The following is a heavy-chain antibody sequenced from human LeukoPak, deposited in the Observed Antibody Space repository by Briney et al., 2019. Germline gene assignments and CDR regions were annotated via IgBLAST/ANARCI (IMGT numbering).Heavy chain of an antibody. V-gene: IGHV3-23*01. Sequence: GGSLRLSCAASGFTFSTYAMGWVRQAPGKGLEWVSAISGSGGRTYYADSVKGRFTISRDNSKNTLYVQMNSLRAEDTAVYYCARGRPGYYFDYWGQGTLVTVSS. D-gene: IGHD2-2*01. CDR1: GFTFSTYA. J-gene: IGHJ4*02. CDR2: ISGSGGRT. CDR3: ARGRPGYYFDY.